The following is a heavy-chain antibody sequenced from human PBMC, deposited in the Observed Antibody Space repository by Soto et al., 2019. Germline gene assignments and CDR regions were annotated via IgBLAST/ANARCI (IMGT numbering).Heavy chain of an antibody. J-gene: IGHJ5*02. CDR1: GFTFSSYW. CDR3: ARDLMVRGVTSNWFDP. Sequence: EVQLVESGGGLVQPGGSLGLSCAASGFTFSSYWMSWVRQAPGKGLEWVANIKQDGSEKYYVDSVKGRFTISRDNAKNSLYLQMNSLRAEDTAVYYCARDLMVRGVTSNWFDPWGQGTLVTVSS. CDR2: IKQDGSEK. D-gene: IGHD3-10*01. V-gene: IGHV3-7*01.